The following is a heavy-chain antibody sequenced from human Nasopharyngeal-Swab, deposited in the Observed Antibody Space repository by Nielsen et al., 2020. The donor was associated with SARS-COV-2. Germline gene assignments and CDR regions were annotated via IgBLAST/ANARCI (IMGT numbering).Heavy chain of an antibody. CDR2: IIPILGIA. CDR1: GGTFSSYA. J-gene: IGHJ6*02. CDR3: ASAAGSWNYYYYYGMDV. V-gene: IGHV1-69*04. D-gene: IGHD6-13*01. Sequence: SVKVSCKASGGTFSSYAISWVRQAPGQGLEWMGRIIPILGIANYAQKFQGRVTITADKSTSTAYMELSSLRSEDTAVYYCASAAGSWNYYYYYGMDVRGQGTTVTVSS.